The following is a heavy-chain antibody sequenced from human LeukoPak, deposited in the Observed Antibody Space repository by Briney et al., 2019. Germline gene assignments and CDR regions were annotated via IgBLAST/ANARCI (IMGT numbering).Heavy chain of an antibody. CDR3: VREYTYGPALGY. V-gene: IGHV1-3*01. J-gene: IGHJ4*02. Sequence: ASVKVSCKASGYTFTGYYMHWVRQAPGQRLEWMGWINVGNGNTKYSRKFQGRVTITRDTSASTAYMELSSLTSEDTALYYCVREYTYGPALGYWGQGTLVTVSS. CDR1: GYTFTGYY. D-gene: IGHD5-18*01. CDR2: INVGNGNT.